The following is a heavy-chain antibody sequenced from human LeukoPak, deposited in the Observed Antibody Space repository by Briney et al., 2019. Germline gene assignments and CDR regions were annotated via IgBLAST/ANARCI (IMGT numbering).Heavy chain of an antibody. CDR3: AREAGGDYLDY. CDR2: ISSSGGSTI. J-gene: IGHJ4*02. CDR1: GFTFSSYE. D-gene: IGHD3-16*01. V-gene: IGHV3-48*03. Sequence: GGSLRLSCAASGFTFSSYEMNWVRQAPGKGLEWVSYISSSGGSTIHYADSVKGRFTISRDNAKNSLYLQMNSLRAEDTAVYYCAREAGGDYLDYWGQGTLVTVSS.